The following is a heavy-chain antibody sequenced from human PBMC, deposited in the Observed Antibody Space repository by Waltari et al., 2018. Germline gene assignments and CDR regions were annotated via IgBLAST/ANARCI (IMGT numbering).Heavy chain of an antibody. CDR1: GFTFSSYG. CDR2: IWYDGSNK. D-gene: IGHD3-22*01. Sequence: QVQLVESGGGVVQPGRSLRLSCAASGFTFSSYGMHWVRRAPGTGLEWVAVIWYDGSNKYYADSVKGRFTISRDNSKNTLYLQMNSLRAEDTAVYYCAKPSDSSGYYYLAEYFQHWGQGTLVTVSS. CDR3: AKPSDSSGYYYLAEYFQH. V-gene: IGHV3-33*06. J-gene: IGHJ1*01.